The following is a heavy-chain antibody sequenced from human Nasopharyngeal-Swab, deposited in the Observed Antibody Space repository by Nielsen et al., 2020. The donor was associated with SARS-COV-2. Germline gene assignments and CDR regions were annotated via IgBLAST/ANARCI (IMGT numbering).Heavy chain of an antibody. J-gene: IGHJ4*02. CDR2: LDWDDDK. V-gene: IGHV2-70*01. CDR3: TRTPATGYYFDY. CDR1: GFPLSTSGMC. D-gene: IGHD1-1*01. Sequence: SGPTLVKPTQTLRLTCTFSGFPLSTSGMCVSWIRQSPGKALEWLALLDWDDDKYYSTYLKSRPTISKDTSNNQVVLTLTNLDPEDTATYYCTRTPATGYYFDYWGQGTLVTVSS.